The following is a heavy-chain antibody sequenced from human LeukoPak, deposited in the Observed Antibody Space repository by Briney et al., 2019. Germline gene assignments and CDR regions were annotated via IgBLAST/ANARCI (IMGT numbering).Heavy chain of an antibody. J-gene: IGHJ4*02. CDR1: GFTFSSYS. V-gene: IGHV3-21*04. Sequence: GGSLRLSCAASGFTFSSYSMNWVRQAPGKGLEWVSSISSSSSYIYYADSVKGRFTISRDNAKNSLYPQMNSLRAEDTALYYCARDGEYRSGWLFDYWGQGTLVTVSS. CDR3: ARDGEYRSGWLFDY. D-gene: IGHD6-19*01. CDR2: ISSSSSYI.